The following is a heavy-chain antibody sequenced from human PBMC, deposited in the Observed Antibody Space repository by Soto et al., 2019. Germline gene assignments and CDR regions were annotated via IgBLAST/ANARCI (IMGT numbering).Heavy chain of an antibody. J-gene: IGHJ4*02. Sequence: SETLSLTCAVYGGSFSGYYWSWIRQPPGKGLEWIGEINHSGSTNYNPSLKSRVTISVDTSKNQFPLKLSSVTAADTAVYYCARGPPSELLWFGEPIVFDYWGQGTLVTVSS. V-gene: IGHV4-34*01. CDR1: GGSFSGYY. CDR2: INHSGST. D-gene: IGHD3-10*01. CDR3: ARGPPSELLWFGEPIVFDY.